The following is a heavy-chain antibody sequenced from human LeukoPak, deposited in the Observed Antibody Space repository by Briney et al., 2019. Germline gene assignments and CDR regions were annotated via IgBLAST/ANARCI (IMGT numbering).Heavy chain of an antibody. D-gene: IGHD2-15*01. J-gene: IGHJ4*02. CDR1: GFLFRDYY. CDR3: ARDPVYCSGGTCYSVYLDY. Sequence: GGPLRLSCAASGFLFRDYYMSWLPEAPGKAVEGVSYLTSSGSTRYYADSVMGRFTISRENDKNSLYLQMNSLRAEGTAVYYCARDPVYCSGGTCYSVYLDYWGQGTLVTVSS. V-gene: IGHV3-11*01. CDR2: LTSSGSTR.